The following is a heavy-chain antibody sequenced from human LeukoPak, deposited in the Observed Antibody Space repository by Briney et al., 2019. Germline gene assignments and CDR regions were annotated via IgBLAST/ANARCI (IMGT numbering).Heavy chain of an antibody. CDR2: IYPRDSDT. J-gene: IGHJ4*02. Sequence: GESLQISCKASGYNFIRYWIGWVRQMPGKGLEWMGIIYPRDSDTRYSPSFQSQITISADKAIDTAYLQWSSLKASDTAIYYCVRPLSDSGTYWTDYWGQGILVTVSS. V-gene: IGHV5-51*01. CDR3: VRPLSDSGTYWTDY. CDR1: GYNFIRYW. D-gene: IGHD3-10*01.